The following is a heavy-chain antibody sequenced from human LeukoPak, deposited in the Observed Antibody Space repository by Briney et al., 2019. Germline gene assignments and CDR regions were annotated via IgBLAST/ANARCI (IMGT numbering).Heavy chain of an antibody. CDR2: INHSGST. Sequence: SETLSLTCAVYGGSFSGYYWSWVRQPPGKGLEWIGEINHSGSTNYNPSLKSRVTISVDTSKNQFSLKLSSVTAADTAMYYCARVGDYYDSSGIWYFDLWGRGTLVTVSS. D-gene: IGHD3-22*01. CDR1: GGSFSGYY. J-gene: IGHJ2*01. CDR3: ARVGDYYDSSGIWYFDL. V-gene: IGHV4-34*01.